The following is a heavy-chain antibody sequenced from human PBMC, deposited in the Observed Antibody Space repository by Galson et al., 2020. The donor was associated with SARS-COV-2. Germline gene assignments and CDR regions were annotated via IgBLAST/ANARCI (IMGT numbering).Heavy chain of an antibody. CDR2: MNPNSGNT. CDR3: ARDHPPVCSCGNCYSDAVDI. V-gene: IGHV1-8*01. D-gene: IGHD2-15*01. Sequence: ASVKVSCKASGYTFTSYDINWVRQATGQGLEWMGWMNPNSGNTGYAQKFQGRVTMTRNTSISTAYMELSSLRSEDTAVYYCARDHPPVCSCGNCYSDAVDIWGQGRMVTVSS. CDR1: GYTFTSYD. J-gene: IGHJ3*02.